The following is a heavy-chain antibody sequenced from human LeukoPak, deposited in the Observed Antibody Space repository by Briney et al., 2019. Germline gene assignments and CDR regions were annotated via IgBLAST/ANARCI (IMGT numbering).Heavy chain of an antibody. CDR2: ISGGSTYI. D-gene: IGHD2-21*01. V-gene: IGHV3-21*01. CDR3: ARDKGSD. Sequence: GGSLRLSCAASGFTFISYSMNWVRQAPGKGLEWVSSISGGSTYIYYADSVKGRFTISRDNAKNSLYLQMNSLRADDTAVYYCARDKGSDWGQGTQVTVSS. CDR1: GFTFISYS. J-gene: IGHJ4*02.